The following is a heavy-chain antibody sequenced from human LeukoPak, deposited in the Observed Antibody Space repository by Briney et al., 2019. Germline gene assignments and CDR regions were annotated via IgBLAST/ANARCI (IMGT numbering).Heavy chain of an antibody. CDR1: GGSFSGYY. Sequence: PSETLSLTCAVYGGSFSGYYWSWIRQPPGKGLEWIGEINHSGGTNYNPSLKSRVTISVDTSKNQFSLKLSSVTAADTAVYYCASGSSGYYYEDVFEIWGQGTMVTVSS. J-gene: IGHJ3*02. V-gene: IGHV4-34*01. CDR2: INHSGGT. CDR3: ASGSSGYYYEDVFEI. D-gene: IGHD3-22*01.